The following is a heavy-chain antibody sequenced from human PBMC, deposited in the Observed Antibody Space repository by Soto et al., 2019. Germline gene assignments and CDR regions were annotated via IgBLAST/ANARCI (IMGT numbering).Heavy chain of an antibody. CDR3: ARRSITIFGVVMTEYYFDY. D-gene: IGHD3-3*01. J-gene: IGHJ4*02. Sequence: SETLSLTCTVSGGSISSSSYYWGWIRQPPXRGLEWIGSIYYSGSTYYNPSLKSRVTISVDTSKNQFSLKLSSVTAADTAVYYCARRSITIFGVVMTEYYFDYWGQGTLVTVSS. CDR1: GGSISSSSYY. V-gene: IGHV4-39*01. CDR2: IYYSGST.